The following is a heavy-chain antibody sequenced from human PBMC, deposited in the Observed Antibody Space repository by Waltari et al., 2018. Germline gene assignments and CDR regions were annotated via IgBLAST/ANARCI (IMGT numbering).Heavy chain of an antibody. V-gene: IGHV2-5*01. J-gene: IGHJ5*02. CDR3: AHVGVTMVQGVHNWFDP. CDR1: GFSLSTSGVG. CDR2: IYWNDDK. Sequence: QITLKESGPTLVKPTQTLTLTCTFSGFSLSTSGVGVGWIRQPPGKALEWLALIYWNDDKRYSPSLESMLTITKDTSKNQVVLTMTNMDPVDTATYYCAHVGVTMVQGVHNWFDPWGQGTLVTVSS. D-gene: IGHD3-10*01.